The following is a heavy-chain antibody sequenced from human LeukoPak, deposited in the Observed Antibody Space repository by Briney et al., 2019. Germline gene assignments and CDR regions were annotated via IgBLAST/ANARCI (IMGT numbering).Heavy chain of an antibody. CDR2: INSDGSST. CDR3: ARGSELERRGGGRAFDI. D-gene: IGHD1-1*01. J-gene: IGHJ3*02. CDR1: GFTFSSYW. V-gene: IGHV3-74*01. Sequence: PGGSLRLSCAASGFTFSSYWMHWVRQAPGKGLVWVSRINSDGSSTSYADSVKGRFTISRDNAKNTLYLQMNSLRAEDTAVYYCARGSELERRGGGRAFDIWGQGTMVTVSS.